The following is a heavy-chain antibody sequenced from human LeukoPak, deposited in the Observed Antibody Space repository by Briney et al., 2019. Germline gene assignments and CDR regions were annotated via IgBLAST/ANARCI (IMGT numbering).Heavy chain of an antibody. CDR3: ASNYDNTFHS. CDR2: ISYSGIT. J-gene: IGHJ5*01. V-gene: IGHV4-59*08. D-gene: IGHD3-22*01. Sequence: PSETLSLTCTVSGGSISSYHGRWIRPPPGKGLEWIGHISYSGITIYNPSLKSRVTISADTSKNQFSMKLSSVTAADTAMFYCASNYDNTFHSWGQGALVTVSS. CDR1: GGSISSYH.